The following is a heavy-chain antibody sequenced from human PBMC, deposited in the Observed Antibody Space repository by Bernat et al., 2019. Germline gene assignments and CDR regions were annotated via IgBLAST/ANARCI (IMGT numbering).Heavy chain of an antibody. CDR3: AREYIWGSYRSRFDY. Sequence: EVQLVQSGAEVKKPGESLRISCKGSGYSFTSYWISWVRQMPGKGLEWMGRIDPSDSYTNYSPSFQGPVTISADKSNRTAYLQWSSLEASDPGQYYCAREYIWGSYRSRFDYWGQGTLVTVSS. V-gene: IGHV5-10-1*01. CDR2: IDPSDSYT. D-gene: IGHD3-16*02. CDR1: GYSFTSYW. J-gene: IGHJ4*01.